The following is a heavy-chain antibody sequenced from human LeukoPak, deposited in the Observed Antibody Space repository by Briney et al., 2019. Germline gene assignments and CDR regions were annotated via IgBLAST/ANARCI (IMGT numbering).Heavy chain of an antibody. V-gene: IGHV1-2*02. Sequence: ASVKVSCKASGYTFMGYYIHWVRQAPGQGLEWMGWINPNSGGTDSAQKFQGRVTMTRDTSISTAYMELSRLRSDDTAVYYCARLSPTTLGAFDIWGQGTMVTVSS. D-gene: IGHD1-26*01. J-gene: IGHJ3*02. CDR2: INPNSGGT. CDR3: ARLSPTTLGAFDI. CDR1: GYTFMGYY.